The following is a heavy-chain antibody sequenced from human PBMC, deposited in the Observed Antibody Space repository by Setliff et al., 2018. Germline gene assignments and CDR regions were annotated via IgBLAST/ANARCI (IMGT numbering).Heavy chain of an antibody. CDR3: ATPHCSDGTCRYYFES. CDR2: IIPFFGNT. D-gene: IGHD2-15*01. J-gene: IGHJ4*02. Sequence: ASVKVSCKVSGGTFGSSAFTWVRQAPGPGLEYMGGIIPFFGNTNYAQKFQGRLSITAGESTNTVYMELSRLRSEDTAMYYCATPHCSDGTCRYYFESWGQGTLVTVSS. CDR1: GGTFGSSA. V-gene: IGHV1-69*13.